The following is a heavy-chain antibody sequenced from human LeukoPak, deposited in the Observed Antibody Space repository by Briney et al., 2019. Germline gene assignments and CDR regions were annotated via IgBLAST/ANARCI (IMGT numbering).Heavy chain of an antibody. CDR1: GGSISSGGYS. J-gene: IGHJ4*02. CDR2: IYHSGST. CDR3: ARDIPVAGTFDY. D-gene: IGHD6-19*01. Sequence: SQTLSLTCAVSGGSISSGGYSWSWIRQPPGKGLEWIGYIYHSGSTHYNPSLKSRVTISVDRSKNQFSLKLSSVTAADTAVYYCARDIPVAGTFDYWGQGTLVTVSS. V-gene: IGHV4-30-2*01.